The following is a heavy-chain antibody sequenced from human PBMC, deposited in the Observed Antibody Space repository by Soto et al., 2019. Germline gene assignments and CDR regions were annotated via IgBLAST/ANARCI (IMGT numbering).Heavy chain of an antibody. CDR1: GFTFSSYG. Sequence: VQLVESGGGVVQPGRSLRLSCAASGFTFSSYGMHWVRQAPGKGLEWVAVISDDGSNKYYADSVKGRFTISRDNSKTTLWLQMNSLRPEDTAVFYCAAPYSGSYYAVDYWGQGTLVTVSS. J-gene: IGHJ4*02. D-gene: IGHD1-26*01. CDR2: ISDDGSNK. CDR3: AAPYSGSYYAVDY. V-gene: IGHV3-30*03.